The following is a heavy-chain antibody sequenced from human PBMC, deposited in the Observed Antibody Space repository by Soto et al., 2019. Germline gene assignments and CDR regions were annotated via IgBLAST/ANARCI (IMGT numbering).Heavy chain of an antibody. V-gene: IGHV1-69*01. J-gene: IGHJ4*02. CDR3: ATTPFNMASAGSYYFDS. CDR2: IIPLFGTL. D-gene: IGHD6-13*01. CDR1: GGTFSNYG. Sequence: QVKLVQSGTEVKRPWSSVKVSCKASGGTFSNYGLSWVRQAPGHGLQWMGGIIPLFGTLHNAREFQDRVTITADQSTGTASMDLRSLTYDDTAVYFCATTPFNMASAGSYYFDSWGQGILVTVSS.